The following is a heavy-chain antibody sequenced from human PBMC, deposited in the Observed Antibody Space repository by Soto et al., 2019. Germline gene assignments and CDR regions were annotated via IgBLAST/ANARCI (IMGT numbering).Heavy chain of an antibody. D-gene: IGHD6-6*01. CDR3: ARVRPHARPFDY. CDR1: GGSISGNTFY. V-gene: IGHV4-31*03. Sequence: PSETLSLTCTVSGGSISGNTFYWSWIRQHPGKGLEWIGYIYYSGSTYYNPSLKSRVTISVDTSKNQFSLKLSSVTAADTAVYYCARVRPHARPFDYWGQGTLVTVSS. J-gene: IGHJ4*02. CDR2: IYYSGST.